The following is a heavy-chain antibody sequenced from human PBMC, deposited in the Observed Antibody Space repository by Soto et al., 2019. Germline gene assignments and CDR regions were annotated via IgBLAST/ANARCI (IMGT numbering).Heavy chain of an antibody. Sequence: QVQLVQSGAEVKKPGASVKVSCKASGYTFSSDEINWVRQATGQGLEWMGWMNPNSGNTGYAQKFQGRVTMTRNTSISTAYMELSSLRSKDTAVYYCAITHLRFGEHHYWGQGTLVTVSS. J-gene: IGHJ4*02. CDR3: AITHLRFGEHHY. V-gene: IGHV1-8*01. CDR2: MNPNSGNT. D-gene: IGHD3-10*01. CDR1: GYTFSSDE.